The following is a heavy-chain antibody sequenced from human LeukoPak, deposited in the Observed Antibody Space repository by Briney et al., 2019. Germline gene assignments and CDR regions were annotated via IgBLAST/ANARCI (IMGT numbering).Heavy chain of an antibody. CDR2: ISAYNGNT. V-gene: IGHV1-18*01. J-gene: IGHJ6*03. CDR3: ARDLGVGDIVVGPAVIGYYYYYMDV. D-gene: IGHD2-2*01. CDR1: GYTFTSYG. Sequence: ASVKVSCKASGYTFTSYGISWVRQAPGQGLEWMGWISAYNGNTNYAQKLQGRVTMTTDTSRSTAYMELRSLRSDDTAVYYCARDLGVGDIVVGPAVIGYYYYYMDVWGKGTTVTVSS.